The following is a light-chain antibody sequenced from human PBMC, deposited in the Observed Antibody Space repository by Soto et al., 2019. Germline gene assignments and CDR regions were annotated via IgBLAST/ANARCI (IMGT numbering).Light chain of an antibody. Sequence: QSVLTQPPSASGAPGQRVTISCSGSSSNIGTNIVNWYQQLPGTAPRLLIYSNNQRPSGVPDRFSGSKSGTSASLAVIGLQSEDEADYYCEAWDDNRIGAVFGGGTQLTVL. J-gene: IGLJ7*01. CDR1: SSNIGTNI. CDR2: SNN. V-gene: IGLV1-44*01. CDR3: EAWDDNRIGAV.